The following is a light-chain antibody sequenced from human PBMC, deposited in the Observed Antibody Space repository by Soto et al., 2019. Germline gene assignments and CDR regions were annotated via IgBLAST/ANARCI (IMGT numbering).Light chain of an antibody. CDR3: QTWGTGIP. CDR2: VNSDGSH. J-gene: IGLJ3*02. V-gene: IGLV4-69*01. CDR1: SCHSRYT. Sequence: QPVLTQSPSAAASLGASVKLTCTLSSCHSRYTIAWHQQQPEQGPRYLMTVNSDGSHTTGDGIPGRFSGSSSGAERYLTISDLQSEDEADYYCQTWGTGIPFGGGTKLTVL.